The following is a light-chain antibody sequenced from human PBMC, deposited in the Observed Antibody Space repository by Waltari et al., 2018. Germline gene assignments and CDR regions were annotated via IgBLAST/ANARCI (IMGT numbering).Light chain of an antibody. Sequence: DIVMTQSPLSLPVTPGEPASISCKSSRSLLHSSGYNYVDWYLQKPGQSPQLLISLGSNRASGDPDRFSCSGSGTDFTLKISRVEAEDVGVYYCMQALQSPLTFGGGTKVEIK. CDR3: MQALQSPLT. CDR1: RSLLHSSGYNY. V-gene: IGKV2-28*01. CDR2: LGS. J-gene: IGKJ4*01.